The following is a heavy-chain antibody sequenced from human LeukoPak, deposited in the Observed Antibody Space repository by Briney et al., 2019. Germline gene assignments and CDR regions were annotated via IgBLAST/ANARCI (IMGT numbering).Heavy chain of an antibody. CDR1: GFTFSSYG. CDR3: AKDSYGSGSYYNFFNWFDP. CDR2: IWYDGSNK. J-gene: IGHJ5*02. V-gene: IGHV3-30*02. Sequence: GGSLRLSCAASGFTFSSYGMHWVRQAPGKGLEWVAFIWYDGSNKYYADSVKGRFTISRDNSKNTLYLQMNSLRAEDTAVYYCAKDSYGSGSYYNFFNWFDPWGQGTLVTVSS. D-gene: IGHD3-10*01.